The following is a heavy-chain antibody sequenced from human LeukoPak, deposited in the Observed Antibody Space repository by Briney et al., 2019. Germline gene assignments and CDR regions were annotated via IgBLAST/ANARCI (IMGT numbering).Heavy chain of an antibody. D-gene: IGHD6-13*01. V-gene: IGHV4-34*01. Sequence: PSETLSLTCAVYGGSFSGYYWSWIRQPPGKGLEWIGEINHSGSTNYNPSLKSRVTISVDTSKNQFSLKLSSVTAADTAVYYCARDLWIAAAGRTNNWFDPWGQGTLVTVSS. CDR2: INHSGST. CDR1: GGSFSGYY. CDR3: ARDLWIAAAGRTNNWFDP. J-gene: IGHJ5*02.